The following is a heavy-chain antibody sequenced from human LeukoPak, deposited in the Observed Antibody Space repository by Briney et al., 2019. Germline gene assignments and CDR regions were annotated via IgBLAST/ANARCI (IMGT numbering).Heavy chain of an antibody. CDR1: GHTFTSYD. V-gene: IGHV1-8*02. CDR2: MNPNSGNT. Sequence: ASVKVSCKASGHTFTSYDINWVRQATGQGLEWMGWMNPNSGNTAYAQKVQGRVTMTRNTSISTAYMELSSLRSEDTAVYYYDSGSFDPWGQGTLVTVSS. CDR3: DSGSFDP. J-gene: IGHJ5*02.